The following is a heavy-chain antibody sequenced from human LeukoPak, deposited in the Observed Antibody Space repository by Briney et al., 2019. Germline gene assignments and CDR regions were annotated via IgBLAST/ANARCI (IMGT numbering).Heavy chain of an antibody. CDR1: GGSFSGYY. J-gene: IGHJ4*02. CDR2: INHSGST. V-gene: IGHV4-34*01. Sequence: SETLSLTCAVYGGSFSGYYWSWIRQPPGKGLEWIGEINHSGSTNYNPSLKSRVTISVDTSKNQFSLKLSSVTAADTAVYYCARSARAGSSWYFDYWGQGTLVTVSS. CDR3: ARSARAGSSWYFDY. D-gene: IGHD6-13*01.